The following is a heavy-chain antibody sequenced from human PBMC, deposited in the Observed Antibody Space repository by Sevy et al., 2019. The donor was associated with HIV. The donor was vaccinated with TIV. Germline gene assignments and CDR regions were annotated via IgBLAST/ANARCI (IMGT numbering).Heavy chain of an antibody. D-gene: IGHD6-19*01. CDR3: GALSSPMPNGGWYDFFDD. CDR2: IKQDGSDK. Sequence: GGSLRLSCAASGFTFSTYWMSWVRQAPGKGLEWVANIKQDGSDKNYMDSVKGRFTISRDNAKNSLYLQMSSLRAEDTPVYYYGALSSPMPNGGWYDFFDDWGQGTLVTVSS. J-gene: IGHJ4*02. V-gene: IGHV3-7*01. CDR1: GFTFSTYW.